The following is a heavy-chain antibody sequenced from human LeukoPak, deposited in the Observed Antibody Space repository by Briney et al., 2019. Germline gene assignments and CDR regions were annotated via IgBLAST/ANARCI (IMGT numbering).Heavy chain of an antibody. CDR2: IWYDGSNK. CDR3: ARDSVSGYYFDY. D-gene: IGHD3-22*01. Sequence: TGGSLRLSCAASGFTFSSYGMHWVRQAPDKGLEWVAVIWYDGSNKYYADSVKGRFTISRDNSKNTLYLQMNSLRAEDTAVYYCARDSVSGYYFDYWGQGTLVTVS. V-gene: IGHV3-33*01. J-gene: IGHJ4*02. CDR1: GFTFSSYG.